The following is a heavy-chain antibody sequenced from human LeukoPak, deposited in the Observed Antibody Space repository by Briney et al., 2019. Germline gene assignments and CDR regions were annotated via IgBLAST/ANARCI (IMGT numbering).Heavy chain of an antibody. CDR3: AKDKHEVVPAADEY. Sequence: GGSLRLSCVASGFTFSTYTMNWIRQTPGKGPEWVSGISGSASSTYYTDSVKGRFTISRDNSKNTLYLQMNSLRAEDTALYYCAKDKHEVVPAADEYWGQGTLVTVSS. CDR1: GFTFSTYT. D-gene: IGHD2-2*01. J-gene: IGHJ4*02. V-gene: IGHV3-23*01. CDR2: ISGSASST.